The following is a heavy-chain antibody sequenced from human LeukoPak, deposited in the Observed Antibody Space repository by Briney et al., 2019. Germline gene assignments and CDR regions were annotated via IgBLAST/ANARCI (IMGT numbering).Heavy chain of an antibody. CDR1: GFTFDDYA. D-gene: IGHD5-18*01. J-gene: IGHJ6*02. CDR2: IGGDGGST. V-gene: IGHV3-43*02. CDR3: AKGGYSYGRTYYYYGMDV. Sequence: GGSLRLSCAASGFTFDDYAMHWVRQAPGKGLEWVSLIGGDGGSTYYADSVKGRFTISRDNSKNSLYLQMNSLRTEDTALYCCAKGGYSYGRTYYYYGMDVWGQGTTVTVSS.